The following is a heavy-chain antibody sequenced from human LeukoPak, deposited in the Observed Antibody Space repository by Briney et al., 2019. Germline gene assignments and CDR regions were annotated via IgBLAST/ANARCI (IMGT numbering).Heavy chain of an antibody. V-gene: IGHV3-74*01. D-gene: IGHD4-17*01. CDR3: TRDIYGPGDY. CDR1: GFTFSNSW. CDR2: INPDGSSS. J-gene: IGHJ4*02. Sequence: GGSLRLSCAASGFTFSNSWMQWVRQAPGKGLVWVSRINPDGSSSGYADSVKGRFTIPRDNAKNTLYVQMNSLRAEDTAVYYCTRDIYGPGDYWGQGTLVAVSS.